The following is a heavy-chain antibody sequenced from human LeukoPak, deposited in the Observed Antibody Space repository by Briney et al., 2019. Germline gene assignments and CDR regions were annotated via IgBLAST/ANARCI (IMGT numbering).Heavy chain of an antibody. J-gene: IGHJ5*02. CDR3: ARTLGYCSSTSCYGRWFDP. Sequence: SETLSLTCAVSGGSISSGGYSWSWIRQPPGKGLEWIGYIYHSGSTYYNPSLKSRVTISVDRSKNQFSLKLSPVTAADTAVYYCARTLGYCSSTSCYGRWFDPWGQGTLVTVSS. CDR1: GGSISSGGYS. D-gene: IGHD2-2*01. CDR2: IYHSGST. V-gene: IGHV4-30-2*01.